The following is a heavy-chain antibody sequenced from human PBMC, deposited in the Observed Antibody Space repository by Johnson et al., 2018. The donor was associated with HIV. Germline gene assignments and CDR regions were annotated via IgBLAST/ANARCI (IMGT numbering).Heavy chain of an antibody. V-gene: IGHV3-30-3*01. J-gene: IGHJ3*02. D-gene: IGHD2-2*01. CDR2: ISYDGTNK. CDR1: GFTFRSYA. Sequence: QVQLVESGGGVVQPGRSLRLSCAASGFTFRSYAMHWVRQAPGKGLEWVAVISYDGTNKYYADSVRGRFTISRDNSKNMLYLQMNSLRAEDTAVYYCARDGSTSCYDCFDAFDIWGQGTMVTVSS. CDR3: ARDGSTSCYDCFDAFDI.